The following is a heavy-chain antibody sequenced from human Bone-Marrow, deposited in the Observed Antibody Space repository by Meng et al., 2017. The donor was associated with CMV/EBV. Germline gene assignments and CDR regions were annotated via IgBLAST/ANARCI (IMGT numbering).Heavy chain of an antibody. V-gene: IGHV4-34*01. CDR1: GGSFSGYY. J-gene: IGHJ4*02. CDR2: INHSGST. D-gene: IGHD3-3*01. Sequence: SETLSLTCAVYGGSFSGYYWSWIRQPPGKGLEWIGEINHSGSTNYNPSLKSRVTISVDTSKNQFSLKLSSVTAADTAVYYCARGGRSGYSAFDYWGQGSRVTCYS. CDR3: ARGGRSGYSAFDY.